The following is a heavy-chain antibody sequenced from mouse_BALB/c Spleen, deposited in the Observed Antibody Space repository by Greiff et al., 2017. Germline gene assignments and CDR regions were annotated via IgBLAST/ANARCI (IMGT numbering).Heavy chain of an antibody. Sequence: VHVKQSGAELVKPGASVKLSCTASGFNIKDTYMHWVKQRPEQGLEWIGRIDPANGNTKYDPKFQGKATITADTSSNTAYLQLSSLTSEDTAVYYCARSWAWFAYWGQGTLVTVSA. CDR1: GFNIKDTY. D-gene: IGHD4-1*01. CDR3: ARSWAWFAY. J-gene: IGHJ3*01. V-gene: IGHV14-3*02. CDR2: IDPANGNT.